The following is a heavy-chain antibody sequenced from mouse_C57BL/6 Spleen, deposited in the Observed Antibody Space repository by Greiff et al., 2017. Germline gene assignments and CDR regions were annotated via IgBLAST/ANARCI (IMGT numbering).Heavy chain of an antibody. Sequence: QVQLQQSGAELVMPGASVKLSCKASGYTFTSYWMHWVKQRPGQGLEWIGEFDPSDSYTNYNQKFKGKSTLTVDKSSSTAYMQLSSLTSEDSAVYYCARDGSSYNYWGQGTTLTVSS. J-gene: IGHJ2*01. D-gene: IGHD1-1*01. CDR2: FDPSDSYT. V-gene: IGHV1-69*01. CDR1: GYTFTSYW. CDR3: ARDGSSYNY.